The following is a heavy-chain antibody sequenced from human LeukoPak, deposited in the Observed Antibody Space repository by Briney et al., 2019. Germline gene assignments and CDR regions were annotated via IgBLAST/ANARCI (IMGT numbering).Heavy chain of an antibody. V-gene: IGHV4-34*01. CDR1: GGSFSGYY. CDR3: AREAYSSSWYFFDY. Sequence: PSETLSLTCAVYGGSFSGYYWSWIRQPPGKGLEWIGEINHSGSTNYNPSLKSRVTISVATSKNQFSLKLSSVTAADTAVYYCAREAYSSSWYFFDYWGQGTLVTVPS. J-gene: IGHJ4*02. D-gene: IGHD6-13*01. CDR2: INHSGST.